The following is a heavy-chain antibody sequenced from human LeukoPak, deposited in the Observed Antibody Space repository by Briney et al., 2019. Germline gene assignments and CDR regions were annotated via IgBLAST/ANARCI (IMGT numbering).Heavy chain of an antibody. J-gene: IGHJ5*02. CDR2: TYYRSRWYN. D-gene: IGHD6-19*01. Sequence: SQTLSLTCALSGDSVSSNRAAWNWIRQSPSRGLEWLGRTYYRSRWYNDYTVSLKSRITINPDTSKNQFSLQLTSVTPEDTAVYFCARDPGAGHRNWFDPWGQGTLVTVSS. CDR3: ARDPGAGHRNWFDP. CDR1: GDSVSSNRAA. V-gene: IGHV6-1*01.